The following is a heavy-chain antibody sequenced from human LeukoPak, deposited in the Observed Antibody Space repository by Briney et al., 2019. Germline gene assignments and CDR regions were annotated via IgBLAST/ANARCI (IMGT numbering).Heavy chain of an antibody. J-gene: IGHJ4*02. CDR3: ARDLGSGY. CDR2: ISSSGSYI. D-gene: IGHD3-10*01. CDR1: GFTFSSYE. Sequence: GGSLRLSCAASGFTFSSYEMNWVRQAPGKGLEWVSYISSSGSYIYYADSVKGRFTISRDNAKNSLYLQMNSLRAEDTAVYYCARDLGSGYWGQGTLVTVSS. V-gene: IGHV3-21*05.